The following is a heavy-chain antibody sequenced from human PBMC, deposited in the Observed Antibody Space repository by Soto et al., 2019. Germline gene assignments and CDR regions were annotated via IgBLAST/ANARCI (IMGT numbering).Heavy chain of an antibody. D-gene: IGHD6-6*01. CDR1: GFTFSSYS. CDR3: ARGTIAARLPFDY. Sequence: GGSLRLSCAASGFTFSSYSMNWVRQAPGKGLEWVSSISSSSSYIYYADSVKGRFTISRDNAKNSLYPQMNSLRAEDAAVYYCARGTIAARLPFDYWGQGTLVTVSS. J-gene: IGHJ4*02. CDR2: ISSSSSYI. V-gene: IGHV3-21*01.